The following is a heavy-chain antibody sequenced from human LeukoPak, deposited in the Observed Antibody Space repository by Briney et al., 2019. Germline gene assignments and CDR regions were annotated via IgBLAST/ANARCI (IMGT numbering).Heavy chain of an antibody. Sequence: SVKVSCKASGGTFSSYAISWVRQAPGQGLEWMGGIIPIFGTANYAQKFQGRVTITTDESTSTAYMELSSLRSEDTAVYYCARESYDSSGYYEYNWFDPWGQGTLVTVSS. J-gene: IGHJ5*02. V-gene: IGHV1-69*05. CDR3: ARESYDSSGYYEYNWFDP. CDR2: IIPIFGTA. CDR1: GGTFSSYA. D-gene: IGHD3-22*01.